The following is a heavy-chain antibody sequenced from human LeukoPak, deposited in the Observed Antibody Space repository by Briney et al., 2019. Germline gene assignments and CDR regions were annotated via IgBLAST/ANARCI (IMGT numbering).Heavy chain of an antibody. Sequence: ASVKVSCKASGYTFTSYDINWVRQATGQGLEWMGWMNPNSGNTGYAQKFQGRVTITRNTSISTAYMELSSLRSEDTAVYYCASRTGDWGCIDYWGQGTLVTVSS. D-gene: IGHD2-21*02. CDR1: GYTFTSYD. CDR3: ASRTGDWGCIDY. J-gene: IGHJ4*02. V-gene: IGHV1-8*03. CDR2: MNPNSGNT.